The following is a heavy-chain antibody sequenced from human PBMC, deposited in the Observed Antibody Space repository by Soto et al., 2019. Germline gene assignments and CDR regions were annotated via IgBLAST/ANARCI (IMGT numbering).Heavy chain of an antibody. D-gene: IGHD6-19*01. V-gene: IGHV3-30*18. Sequence: GESLRLSYVSFVFTFRDYAVHCVRQAPGKGLEWVAVVSHDGRNTHYADSVKGRFTISRDSSKNTVSLEMTSLRAEDTAVYYCAKGGRQWLVTSDFNYWGQGA. J-gene: IGHJ4*02. CDR1: VFTFRDYA. CDR3: AKGGRQWLVTSDFNY. CDR2: VSHDGRNT.